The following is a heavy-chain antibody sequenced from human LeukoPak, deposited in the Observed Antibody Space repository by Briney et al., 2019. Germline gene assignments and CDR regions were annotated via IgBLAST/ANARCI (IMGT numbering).Heavy chain of an antibody. J-gene: IGHJ3*02. CDR3: ARDINHGRVAAAGIYAFDI. CDR2: INHSGST. V-gene: IGHV4-34*01. Sequence: PSETLSLTCAVYGGSFSGYYWSWIRQPPGKGLEWIGEINHSGSTNYNPSLKSRVTISVDTSKNQFSLKLSSVTAADTAVYYCARDINHGRVAAAGIYAFDIWGQGTMVTVSS. CDR1: GGSFSGYY. D-gene: IGHD6-13*01.